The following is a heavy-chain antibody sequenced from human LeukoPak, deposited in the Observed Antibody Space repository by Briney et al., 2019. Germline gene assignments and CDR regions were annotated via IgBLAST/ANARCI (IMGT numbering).Heavy chain of an antibody. CDR3: ARTVWGSDY. D-gene: IGHD7-27*01. CDR2: INPKSGGT. Sequence: ASVKVSCKASGYTFTDFYIHWVRQAPGQGPEWMGWINPKSGGTNFAQKFQGRVTMTRDTSMTTAYMELSRLTSDDTAMYYCARTVWGSDYWGQGTLVTVSS. J-gene: IGHJ4*02. CDR1: GYTFTDFY. V-gene: IGHV1-2*02.